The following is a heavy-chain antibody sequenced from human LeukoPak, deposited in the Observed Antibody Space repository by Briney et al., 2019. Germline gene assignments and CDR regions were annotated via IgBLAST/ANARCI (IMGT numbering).Heavy chain of an antibody. D-gene: IGHD5-12*01. CDR3: ARAVVATAIDY. J-gene: IGHJ4*02. Sequence: GSLRLSCAASGFTFSSYAMSWIRQPPGKGLEWIGYIYYSGSTNYNPSLKSRVTISVDTSKNQFSLKLSSVTAADTAVYYCARAVVATAIDYWGQGTLVTVSS. CDR1: GFTFSSYA. V-gene: IGHV4-59*01. CDR2: IYYSGST.